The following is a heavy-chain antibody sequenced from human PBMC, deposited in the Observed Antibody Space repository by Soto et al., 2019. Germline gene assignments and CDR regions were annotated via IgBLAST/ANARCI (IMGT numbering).Heavy chain of an antibody. D-gene: IGHD1-26*01. Sequence: GASVKVSCKASGFTFTSSAVQWVRQARGQRLEWIGWIVVGSGNTNYAQKFQERVTITRDMSTSTVYMELSRLRSDDTAVYYCAREAIVAGATTGMDVWGQGTTVTVSS. V-gene: IGHV1-58*01. CDR2: IVVGSGNT. J-gene: IGHJ6*02. CDR1: GFTFTSSA. CDR3: AREAIVAGATTGMDV.